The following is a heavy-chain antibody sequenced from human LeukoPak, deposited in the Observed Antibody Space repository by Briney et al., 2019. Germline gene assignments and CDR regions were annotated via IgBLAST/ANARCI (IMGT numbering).Heavy chain of an antibody. D-gene: IGHD3-10*01. V-gene: IGHV1-69*02. CDR1: GGTFSSYT. J-gene: IGHJ4*02. CDR3: ARKGGLGTYGIFDY. Sequence: SAKVSCKASGGTFSSYTISWVRQAPGQGLEWMGRIIPILGEPDYAQKFRGRVTITADMSTSTAYMELSSLRSEDTAVYYCARKGGLGTYGIFDYWGQGTLVTVSS. CDR2: IIPILGEP.